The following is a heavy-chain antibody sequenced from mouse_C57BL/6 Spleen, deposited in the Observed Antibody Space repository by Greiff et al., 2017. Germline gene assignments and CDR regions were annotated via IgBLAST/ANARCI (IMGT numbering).Heavy chain of an antibody. D-gene: IGHD4-1*01. CDR2: IYPRSGNT. J-gene: IGHJ2*01. Sequence: QVQLKQSGAELVRPGASVKLSCKASGYTFTSYGISWVKQRTGQGLEWIGEIYPRSGNTYYNEKFKDKATLAADKSSSTAYMELRSLASEDSAVCDCAKQGAGTDYWGQGTTLTVSS. V-gene: IGHV1-81*01. CDR1: GYTFTSYG. CDR3: AKQGAGTDY.